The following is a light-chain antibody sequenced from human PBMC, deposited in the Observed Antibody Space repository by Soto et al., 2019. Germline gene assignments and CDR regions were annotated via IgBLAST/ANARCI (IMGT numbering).Light chain of an antibody. CDR2: GAS. CDR1: QSVSSSY. J-gene: IGKJ2*01. CDR3: QQYGSSPYT. V-gene: IGKV3-20*01. Sequence: EIVLTQSPGTLSLSPGERATLSCRASQSVSSSYLAWCQQKPGQAPRLLIYGASSRATDIPDRFSGSGSGTDFTLTISRLEPEDFAVYYCQQYGSSPYTFGQGTKLEIK.